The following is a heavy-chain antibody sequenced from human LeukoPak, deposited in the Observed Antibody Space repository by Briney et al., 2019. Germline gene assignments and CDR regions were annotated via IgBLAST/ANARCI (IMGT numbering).Heavy chain of an antibody. CDR1: GGSISSSSYY. V-gene: IGHV4-39*07. CDR3: ARGRCSGGSCYRIDY. Sequence: SETLSLTCTVSGGSISSSSYYWGWIRQPPGKGLEWIGSIYYSGSTYYNPSLKSRVTISVDTSKNQFSLKLSSVTAADTAVYYCARGRCSGGSCYRIDYWGQGTLVTVSS. J-gene: IGHJ4*02. D-gene: IGHD2-15*01. CDR2: IYYSGST.